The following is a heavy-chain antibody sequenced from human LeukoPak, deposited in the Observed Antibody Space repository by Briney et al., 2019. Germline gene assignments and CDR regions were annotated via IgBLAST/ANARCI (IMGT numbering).Heavy chain of an antibody. Sequence: SETLSLTCAVYGGSFIGYYWSWIRQPPGKGLEWIGEINHSGSTNYNPSLKSRVTISVDTSKNQFSLKLSSVTAADTAVYYCARGPCSGGSCYSLVYYYYGMDVWGQGTTVTVSS. D-gene: IGHD2-15*01. J-gene: IGHJ6*02. CDR3: ARGPCSGGSCYSLVYYYYGMDV. V-gene: IGHV4-34*01. CDR2: INHSGST. CDR1: GGSFIGYY.